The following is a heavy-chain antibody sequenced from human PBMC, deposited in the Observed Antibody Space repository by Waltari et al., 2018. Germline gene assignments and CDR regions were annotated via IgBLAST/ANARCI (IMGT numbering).Heavy chain of an antibody. CDR1: GYTFTSYD. V-gene: IGHV1-8*02. CDR2: MNPNSGNT. CDR3: ARGRVQWLAPFDY. Sequence: QVQLVQSGAEVKKPGASVKVSCKASGYTFTSYDINWVRQATGQGLEWMGWMNPNSGNTGHAQKYQGRVTMTRNTAISTAYMGLGSLRSEDTAVYYCARGRVQWLAPFDYWGQGTLVTVSS. J-gene: IGHJ4*02. D-gene: IGHD6-19*01.